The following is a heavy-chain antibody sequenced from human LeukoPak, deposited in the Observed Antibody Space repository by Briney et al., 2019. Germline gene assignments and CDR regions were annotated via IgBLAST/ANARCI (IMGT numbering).Heavy chain of an antibody. CDR3: ARASRWLRSWFDP. D-gene: IGHD5-12*01. CDR1: GYTFNNYG. CDR2: INPNSGGT. V-gene: IGHV1-2*02. Sequence: GASVRVSCNASGYTFNNYGISWVREAPGQGLEWIGWINPNSGGTNYAQKFQGRVTMTRDTSISTAYMELSRLRSDDTAVYYCARASRWLRSWFDPWGQGTLVTVSS. J-gene: IGHJ5*02.